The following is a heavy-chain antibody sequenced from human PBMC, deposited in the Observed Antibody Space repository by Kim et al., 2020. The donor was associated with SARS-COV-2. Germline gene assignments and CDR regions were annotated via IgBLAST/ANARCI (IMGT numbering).Heavy chain of an antibody. CDR2: IYYSGIT. Sequence: SETLSLTCSVSGGSITTSTYYWGWIRQPPGKGLEWIGSIYYSGITYYNPSLKSRVIISGDTSKNQFSLKLSSVTAADTAVYYCARGLLRSGSYFDYWGQG. CDR1: GGSITTSTYY. J-gene: IGHJ4*02. CDR3: ARGLLRSGSYFDY. V-gene: IGHV4-39*01. D-gene: IGHD1-26*01.